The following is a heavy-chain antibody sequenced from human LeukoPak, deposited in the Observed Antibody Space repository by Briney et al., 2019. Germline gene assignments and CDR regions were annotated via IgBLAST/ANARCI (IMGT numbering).Heavy chain of an antibody. CDR2: ISGTDGTT. V-gene: IGHV3-23*01. CDR3: AKGGYAYYYYFDY. J-gene: IGHJ4*02. Sequence: LGGSLRLSCAASGFPFSNYGMSWVRQAPGKGLEWVSTISGTDGTTKYADSVKGQFTISRDNSKNTVYLQMNSLRAEDTAVYYCAKGGYAYYYYFDYWGQGTLVTVSS. CDR1: GFPFSNYG. D-gene: IGHD3-16*01.